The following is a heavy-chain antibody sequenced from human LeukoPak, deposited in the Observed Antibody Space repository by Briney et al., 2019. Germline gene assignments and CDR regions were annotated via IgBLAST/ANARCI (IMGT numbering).Heavy chain of an antibody. CDR2: INHSGST. J-gene: IGHJ3*02. CDR1: GGSFSGYY. D-gene: IGHD6-19*01. CDR3: TIGLAGDWDAFDI. Sequence: SETLSLTCAVYGGSFSGYYWSWIRQPPGKGLEWIGEINHSGSTNYNPYLKSRVTISVDTSKNQFSLKLSSVTAADTAVYFCTIGLAGDWDAFDIWGLGTMVTVSS. V-gene: IGHV4-34*01.